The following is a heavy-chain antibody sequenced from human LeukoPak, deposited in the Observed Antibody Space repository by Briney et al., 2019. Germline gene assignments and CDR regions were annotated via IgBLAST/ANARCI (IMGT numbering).Heavy chain of an antibody. CDR1: GFTFSSYG. CDR2: IQFDGTDK. V-gene: IGHV3-30*02. Sequence: GGSLRLPCAASGFTFSSYGMHWVRQAPGKGLEWLAVIQFDGTDKYYADSVKGRFTISRDNSKKTLYLQMNSLRADDTALYYCAKDHIAVAGGAFDHWGQGTLVTVSS. CDR3: AKDHIAVAGGAFDH. J-gene: IGHJ4*02. D-gene: IGHD6-19*01.